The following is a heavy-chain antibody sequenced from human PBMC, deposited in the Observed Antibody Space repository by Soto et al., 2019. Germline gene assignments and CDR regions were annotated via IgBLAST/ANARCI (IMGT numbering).Heavy chain of an antibody. Sequence: ASVKVSCKASGGTFSSYAISWVRQAPGQGLEWMGGIIPIFGTANYAQKFQGRVTITADESTSTAYMELSSLRSEDTAVYYCARSMVRGVYYYYYGMDVWGQGTTVTVSS. CDR2: IIPIFGTA. CDR3: ARSMVRGVYYYYYGMDV. D-gene: IGHD3-10*01. CDR1: GGTFSSYA. V-gene: IGHV1-69*13. J-gene: IGHJ6*02.